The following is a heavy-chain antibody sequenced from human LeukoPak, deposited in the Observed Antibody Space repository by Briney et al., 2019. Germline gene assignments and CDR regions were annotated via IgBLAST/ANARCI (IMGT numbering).Heavy chain of an antibody. Sequence: PGGSLRLSCAASGFTFSDYGMHWVRQAPGKGLEWVGFIKYDGTNKYYADSVKGRFTISRDNSKNTLYLQMNSLRAEDTAVYYCAKDGFCSSTSCYHLDYWGQGTLVTVSS. CDR1: GFTFSDYG. CDR3: AKDGFCSSTSCYHLDY. V-gene: IGHV3-30*02. D-gene: IGHD2-2*03. J-gene: IGHJ4*02. CDR2: IKYDGTNK.